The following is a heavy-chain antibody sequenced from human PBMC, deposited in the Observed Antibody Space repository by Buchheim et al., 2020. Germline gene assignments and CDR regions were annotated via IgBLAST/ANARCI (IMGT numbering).Heavy chain of an antibody. CDR2: INHSGTT. Sequence: QVQLQESGPGLVKPAGTLSLTCGVSGDSISSTDWWNWVRQPPGKGLEWIGEINHSGTTNYSPSLKSRVTMSVAKSTKQFSLNLSSVTAADTAVYYCARNFGLGGMDVWGRGTT. J-gene: IGHJ6*02. D-gene: IGHD3-16*01. CDR3: ARNFGLGGMDV. CDR1: GDSISSTDW. V-gene: IGHV4-4*02.